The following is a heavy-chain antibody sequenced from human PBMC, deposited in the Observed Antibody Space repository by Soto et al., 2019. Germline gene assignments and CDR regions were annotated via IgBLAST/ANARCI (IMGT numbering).Heavy chain of an antibody. CDR3: AKDLAP. CDR1: GFTFSSYG. CDR2: ISYDGSNK. Sequence: QAQLVESGGGVVQPGRSLRLSCAASGFTFSSYGMHWFRQAPGKGLEWVAVISYDGSNKYYADSVKGRFTISRDNSKNTLYLQMNSLRAEDTAVYYCAKDLAPWGQGTLVTVS. V-gene: IGHV3-30*18. J-gene: IGHJ5*02.